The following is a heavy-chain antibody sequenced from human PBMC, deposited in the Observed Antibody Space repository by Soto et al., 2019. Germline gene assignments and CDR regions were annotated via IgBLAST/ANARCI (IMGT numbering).Heavy chain of an antibody. V-gene: IGHV1-8*01. Sequence: GASVKVSCKASGYTFITNDINWVRQASGQGLEWMGWMKPSTGDSGSDPDFQGRITTTRDTATSTAYMELSSLKFEDTAVYYCARGGPAAGFDLWGQGSLVTVSS. CDR2: MKPSTGDS. D-gene: IGHD6-13*01. CDR3: ARGGPAAGFDL. CDR1: GYTFITND. J-gene: IGHJ5*02.